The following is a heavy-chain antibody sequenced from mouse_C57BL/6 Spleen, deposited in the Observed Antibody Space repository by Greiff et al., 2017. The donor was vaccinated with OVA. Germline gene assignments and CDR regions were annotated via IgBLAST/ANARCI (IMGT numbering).Heavy chain of an antibody. V-gene: IGHV5-4*01. D-gene: IGHD2-14*01. CDR1: GFTFSSYA. CDR3: ARGYAYYAMDY. CDR2: ISDGGSYT. J-gene: IGHJ4*01. Sequence: EVQLMESGGGLVKPGGSLKLSCAASGFTFSSYAMSWVRQTPEKRLEWVATISDGGSYTYYPDNVKGRFTISRDNAKNNLYLQMSHLKSEDTAMYYCARGYAYYAMDYWGKGTSVTVSS.